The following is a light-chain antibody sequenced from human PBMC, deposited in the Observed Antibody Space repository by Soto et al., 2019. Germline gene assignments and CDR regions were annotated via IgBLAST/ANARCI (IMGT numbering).Light chain of an antibody. CDR3: QTWGTGIHVV. Sequence: QPVLTQSPSASASLGASVKLTCTLSSGHSSYAIAWHQQQPEKGPRYLMKLDSDGSHTKGDAIPDRFSGSSSGAERYLPISSLQSEDEADYYCQTWGTGIHVVFGGGTQLTVL. CDR2: LDSDGSH. V-gene: IGLV4-69*01. CDR1: SGHSSYA. J-gene: IGLJ2*01.